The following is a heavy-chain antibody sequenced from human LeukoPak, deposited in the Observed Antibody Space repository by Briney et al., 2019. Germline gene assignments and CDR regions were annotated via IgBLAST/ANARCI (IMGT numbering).Heavy chain of an antibody. CDR2: VSYDGTT. CDR1: GDSVTSYY. J-gene: IGHJ4*02. Sequence: SETLSLTCSVSGDSVTSYYYSWIQQPPGKGLEWIGHVSYDGTTNYTPSLRSRVIMAVDTAKNNISPRLTSVTAADTAIYYCARRDSFGDGCYNHWGQGTRVTVSS. CDR3: ARRDSFGDGCYNH. V-gene: IGHV4-59*08. D-gene: IGHD2-21*01.